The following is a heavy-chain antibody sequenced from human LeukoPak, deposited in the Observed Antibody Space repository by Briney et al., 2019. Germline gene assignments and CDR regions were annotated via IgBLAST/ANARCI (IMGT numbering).Heavy chain of an antibody. CDR2: ISAYNGNT. V-gene: IGHV1-18*01. CDR1: GYTFPSYG. CDR3: ARDGYNNNYYYYMDV. D-gene: IGHD5-24*01. J-gene: IGHJ6*03. Sequence: GASVKVSCKASGYTFPSYGISWVRQAPGQGLEWMGWISAYNGNTNYAQKLQGRVTMTRDTSISTAYMELSRLRSDDTAVYYCARDGYNNNYYYYMDVWGKGTTVTISS.